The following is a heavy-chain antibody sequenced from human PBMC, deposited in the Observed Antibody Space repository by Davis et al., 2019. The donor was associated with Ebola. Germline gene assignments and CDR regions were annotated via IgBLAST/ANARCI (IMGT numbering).Heavy chain of an antibody. J-gene: IGHJ4*02. V-gene: IGHV1-3*01. D-gene: IGHD6-19*01. Sequence: ASVKVSCKASGFTLTKYAIHWVRQAPGQRLEWMGWVHGGNGNTKYSQRFQGRVTITTDTSASTAYLDLTSLRSDDTAVFYCARASFGYNSGWYADYWGPGSLVTVSS. CDR1: GFTLTKYA. CDR2: VHGGNGNT. CDR3: ARASFGYNSGWYADY.